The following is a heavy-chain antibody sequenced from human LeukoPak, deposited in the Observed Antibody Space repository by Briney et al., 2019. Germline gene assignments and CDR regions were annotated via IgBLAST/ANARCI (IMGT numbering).Heavy chain of an antibody. Sequence: PGGSLRLSCAASGFTFSSYAMSWVRQAPGKGLEWVSAISGSGGSTYYADSVKGRFTISRDNSKNTLYLQMNSLRAEDTAVYYCAKGDTMIVEDYYYMDVWGKGTTVTVSS. CDR2: ISGSGGST. J-gene: IGHJ6*03. V-gene: IGHV3-23*01. D-gene: IGHD3-22*01. CDR3: AKGDTMIVEDYYYMDV. CDR1: GFTFSSYA.